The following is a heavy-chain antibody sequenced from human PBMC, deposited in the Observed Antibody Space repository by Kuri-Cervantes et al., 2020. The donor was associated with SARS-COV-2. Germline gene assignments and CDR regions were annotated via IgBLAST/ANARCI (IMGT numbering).Heavy chain of an antibody. V-gene: IGHV3-64*02. CDR2: ISSNGGST. CDR3: ARSTAGYSSSWYTDY. J-gene: IGHJ4*02. CDR1: GFTFSSYA. Sequence: ETLSLTCAASGFTFSSYAMHWVRQAPGKGLEYVSAISSNGGSTYYADSVKGRFTISRDNSKNTLYLQMGSLRAEDMAVYYCARSTAGYSSSWYTDYWGQGTLVTVSS. D-gene: IGHD6-13*01.